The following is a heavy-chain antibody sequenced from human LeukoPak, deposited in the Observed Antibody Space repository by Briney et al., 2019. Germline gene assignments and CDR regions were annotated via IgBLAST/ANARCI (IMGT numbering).Heavy chain of an antibody. V-gene: IGHV3-23*01. CDR1: GVTLSNYA. D-gene: IGHD1-26*01. CDR2: ISSSGSGGNT. CDR3: AKDRTVGASYWYFDL. Sequence: GGSLRLSCVASGVTLSNYAMSWARQAPGKGLGWVSGISSSGSGGNTYYADSVKGRFTISRDSSRSTLSLHMNTLRAEDTAIYYCAKDRTVGASYWYFDLWGRGTLVTVSS. J-gene: IGHJ2*01.